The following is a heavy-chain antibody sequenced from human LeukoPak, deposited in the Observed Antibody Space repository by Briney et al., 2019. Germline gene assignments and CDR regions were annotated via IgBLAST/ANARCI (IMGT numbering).Heavy chain of an antibody. D-gene: IGHD3-22*01. J-gene: IGHJ5*02. Sequence: SETLSLTCAVSGYSISSGYYWGWIRQPPGKGLEWIGSVYHSGSTYYNPSLKSRVTISVDTSKNQFSLKLSSVTAADTAVYYCARPYYDGMGWFDPWGQGTLVTVSS. CDR3: ARPYYDGMGWFDP. CDR2: VYHSGST. CDR1: GYSISSGYY. V-gene: IGHV4-38-2*01.